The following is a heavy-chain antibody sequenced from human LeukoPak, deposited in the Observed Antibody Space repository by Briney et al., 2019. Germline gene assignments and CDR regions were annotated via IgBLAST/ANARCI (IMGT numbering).Heavy chain of an antibody. V-gene: IGHV4-34*01. Sequence: SSETLSLTCAVYGGSFSGYYWSWIRQPPGKGLEWIGEINHSGSTNYNPSLKSRVTISVDTSKNQFSLKLSSVTAADTAVYYCARVRMVRAVITYYYYGMDVWGQGTTVTVSS. CDR1: GGSFSGYY. CDR3: ARVRMVRAVITYYYYGMDV. D-gene: IGHD3-10*01. J-gene: IGHJ6*02. CDR2: INHSGST.